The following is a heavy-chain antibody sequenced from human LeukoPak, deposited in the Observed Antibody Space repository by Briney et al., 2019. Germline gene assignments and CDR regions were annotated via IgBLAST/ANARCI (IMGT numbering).Heavy chain of an antibody. CDR1: GGSISSGGYY. V-gene: IGHV4-30-2*01. Sequence: PSQTLSLTFTVSGGSISSGGYYWSWIRQPPGKGLEWIGYIYHSGSTYYNPSLKSRVTISVDRSKNQFSLKLSSVTAADTAVYYCARLAAFSSDWYYFDYWGQGTLVTVSS. J-gene: IGHJ4*02. CDR3: ARLAAFSSDWYYFDY. D-gene: IGHD6-19*01. CDR2: IYHSGST.